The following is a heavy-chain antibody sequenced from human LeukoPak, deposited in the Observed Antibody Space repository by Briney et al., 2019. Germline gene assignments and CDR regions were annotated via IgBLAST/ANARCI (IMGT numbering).Heavy chain of an antibody. J-gene: IGHJ4*02. CDR3: AALYSSGWAFDY. CDR2: IIPIFGTA. V-gene: IGHV1-69*01. Sequence: GSSVKVSCKASGGTFSSYAISWVRQAPGQGLEWMGGIIPIFGTANYAQKFQGRVTITADESTSTAYMELSSLRSEDTAVYYCAALYSSGWAFDYWGQGTLVTVSS. CDR1: GGTFSSYA. D-gene: IGHD6-19*01.